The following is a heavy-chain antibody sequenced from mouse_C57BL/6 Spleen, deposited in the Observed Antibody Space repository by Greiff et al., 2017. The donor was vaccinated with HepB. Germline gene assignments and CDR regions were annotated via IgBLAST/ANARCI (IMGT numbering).Heavy chain of an antibody. J-gene: IGHJ1*03. Sequence: EVQLQQSGPELVKPGASVKISCKASGYTFTDYYMNWVKQSHGKSLEWIGDINPNNGGTSYNQKFKGKATLTVDKSSSTAYMELRSLTSEDSAVYYCARGGGGNSYWYFDVWGTGTTVTVSS. CDR2: INPNNGGT. D-gene: IGHD2-1*01. V-gene: IGHV1-26*01. CDR3: ARGGGGNSYWYFDV. CDR1: GYTFTDYY.